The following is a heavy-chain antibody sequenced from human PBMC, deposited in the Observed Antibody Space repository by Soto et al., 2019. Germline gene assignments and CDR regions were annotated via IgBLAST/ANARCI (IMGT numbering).Heavy chain of an antibody. CDR3: ARVPEGSGWPWGRGLDY. CDR1: GFTFSSYS. CDR2: ISSSSSYI. D-gene: IGHD6-19*01. V-gene: IGHV3-21*01. Sequence: GGSLRLSCAASGFTFSSYSMNWVRQAPGKGLEWVSSISSSSSYIYYADSVKGRFTISRDNAKNSLYLQMNSLRAEDTAVYYCARVPEGSGWPWGRGLDYWGQGTLVTVSS. J-gene: IGHJ4*02.